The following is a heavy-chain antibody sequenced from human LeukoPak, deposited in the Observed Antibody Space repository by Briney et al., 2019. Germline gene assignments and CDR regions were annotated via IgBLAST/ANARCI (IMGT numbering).Heavy chain of an antibody. CDR1: GFTFSSYS. Sequence: GGSLRLSCAASGFTFSSYSMNWVRQAPGKGLEWVSYISSSSSTIYYADSVKGRFTISRDNAKNSLYLQMNSLRAEDTAVYYCARDLPSADWTFDYWGQGTLVTVSS. CDR2: ISSSSSTI. V-gene: IGHV3-48*01. CDR3: ARDLPSADWTFDY. J-gene: IGHJ4*02. D-gene: IGHD1-1*01.